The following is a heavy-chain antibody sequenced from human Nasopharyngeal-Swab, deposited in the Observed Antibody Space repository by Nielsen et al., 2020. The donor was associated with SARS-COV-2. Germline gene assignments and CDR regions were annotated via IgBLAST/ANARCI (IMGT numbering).Heavy chain of an antibody. Sequence: GESLKISCAASGFIYSSHWKHWVRQPPGKGLVWVSRNDSDGGATTYADSVKGRFIITRGNAKNTLSLQMISLRAEGTAVYYCTRGGMIAPPVSASWGQGTLVTVSS. CDR2: NDSDGGAT. J-gene: IGHJ5*02. D-gene: IGHD2-21*01. CDR1: GFIYSSHW. CDR3: TRGGMIAPPVSAS. V-gene: IGHV3-74*01.